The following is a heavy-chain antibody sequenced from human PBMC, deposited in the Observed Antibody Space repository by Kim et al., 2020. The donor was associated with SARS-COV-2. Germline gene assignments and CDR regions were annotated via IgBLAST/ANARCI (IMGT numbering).Heavy chain of an antibody. Sequence: GGSLRLSCAASGFTFSSYGMNWVRQAPGKGLEWVAVIWYGGSNKYYADSVKGRFTISRDNSKNTLYLQMTSLRAEDTAVYYCARGIAAVGTSYFDYWGQGTLVTVSS. V-gene: IGHV3-33*08. CDR1: GFTFSSYG. D-gene: IGHD6-13*01. J-gene: IGHJ4*02. CDR2: IWYGGSNK. CDR3: ARGIAAVGTSYFDY.